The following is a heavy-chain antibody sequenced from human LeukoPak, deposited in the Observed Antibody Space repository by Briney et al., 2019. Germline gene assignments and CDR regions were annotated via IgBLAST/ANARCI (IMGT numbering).Heavy chain of an antibody. Sequence: GGSLRLSCVPSGFTFSSYWMTWVRHAPGKGLEWVANINQDGHEKNYVDSVKGRFTISRDNPKNSLYLQMNSLRAEDTAVYFCVRDMDVWAQGTTVTVSS. V-gene: IGHV3-7*05. CDR1: GFTFSSYW. CDR3: VRDMDV. CDR2: INQDGHEK. J-gene: IGHJ6*02.